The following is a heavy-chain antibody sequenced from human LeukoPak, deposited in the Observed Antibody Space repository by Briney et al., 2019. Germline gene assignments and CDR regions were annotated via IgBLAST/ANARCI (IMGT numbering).Heavy chain of an antibody. V-gene: IGHV3-7*01. Sequence: PGGSLRLSCAASGLTFSSYWMSWVRQAPGKGLEWVANIKQDGSEKYYVDSVKGRFTISRDNAKNSLYLQMNSLRAEDTAVYYCARDLVVVTGISDYWGRGTLVTVSS. CDR1: GLTFSSYW. CDR2: IKQDGSEK. D-gene: IGHD2-21*02. J-gene: IGHJ4*02. CDR3: ARDLVVVTGISDY.